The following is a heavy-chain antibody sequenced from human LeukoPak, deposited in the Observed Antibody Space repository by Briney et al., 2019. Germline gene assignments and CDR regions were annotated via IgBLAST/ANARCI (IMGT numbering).Heavy chain of an antibody. J-gene: IGHJ5*02. CDR2: ISYDGST. CDR3: ARDNPLPFAP. V-gene: IGHV4-39*07. CDR1: GGSVSSNIYY. Sequence: TLSLTCTVSGGSVSSNIYYWGWIRQPPGKGLEWIGSISYDGSTYYNPSLKSRVTISVHTSKNQFSLKLTSATAADTAVYYCARDNPLPFAPWGQGTLVTVSS.